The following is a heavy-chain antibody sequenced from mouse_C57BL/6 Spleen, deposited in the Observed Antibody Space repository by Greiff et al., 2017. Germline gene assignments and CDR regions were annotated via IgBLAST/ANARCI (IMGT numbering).Heavy chain of an antibody. J-gene: IGHJ2*01. V-gene: IGHV1-15*01. CDR3: TKCDYYGRLDY. D-gene: IGHD1-1*01. CDR2: IDPETGGT. CDR1: GYTFTDYE. Sequence: QVQLQQSGAELVRPGASVTLSCKASGYTFTDYEMHWVKQTPVHGLEWIGAIDPETGGTTHNQKFKGKAILAADKSSSTAYMELSSLTSDDSAVYYCTKCDYYGRLDYWGQGTTLTVSS.